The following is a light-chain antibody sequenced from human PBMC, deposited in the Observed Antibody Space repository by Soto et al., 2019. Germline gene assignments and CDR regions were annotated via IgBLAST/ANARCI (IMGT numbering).Light chain of an antibody. CDR2: EVT. CDR3: NSYRSSITPVV. J-gene: IGLJ2*01. CDR1: SSDVGGYNY. V-gene: IGLV2-14*01. Sequence: QSALTQPASVSGSPGQSITISCTGTSSDVGGYNYVSWYQQHPGKAPKLMIYEVTNRPSGVSNRFSGSKSGNTASLTISGLQAEDEADYYCNSYRSSITPVVFGGGTKLTVL.